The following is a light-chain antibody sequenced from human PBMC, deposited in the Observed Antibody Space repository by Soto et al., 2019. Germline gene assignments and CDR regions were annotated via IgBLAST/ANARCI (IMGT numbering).Light chain of an antibody. V-gene: IGLV2-14*01. CDR1: SSDVGGYNY. CDR3: SSYTSGSTLVV. CDR2: EVS. J-gene: IGLJ2*01. Sequence: QSVLTQPASVSGSPGQSITISCTGTSSDVGGYNYVSWYQQHPGKAPKLMIYEVSNRPSEVSNRFSGSKSGNTASLTISGRQAEDEGNYYCSSYTSGSTLVVLGGGTKLTVL.